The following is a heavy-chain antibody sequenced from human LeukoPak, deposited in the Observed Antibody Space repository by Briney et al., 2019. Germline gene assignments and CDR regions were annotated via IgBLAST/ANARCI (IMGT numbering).Heavy chain of an antibody. Sequence: PGGSLRLSCAASGFTFSSYSMNWVRQAPGKGLEWVSSISSSSSYIYYADSVKGRFTISRDNAKNSLYLQMNSLRAEDTAVYYCARDGGIVATIKYYYYGMDVWGQGTTVTVSS. CDR3: ARDGGIVATIKYYYYGMDV. J-gene: IGHJ6*02. D-gene: IGHD5-12*01. V-gene: IGHV3-21*01. CDR1: GFTFSSYS. CDR2: ISSSSSYI.